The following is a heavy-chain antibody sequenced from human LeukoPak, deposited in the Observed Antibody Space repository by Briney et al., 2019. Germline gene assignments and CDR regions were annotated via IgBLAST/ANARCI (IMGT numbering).Heavy chain of an antibody. D-gene: IGHD4-17*01. CDR1: GGSISSSSYY. V-gene: IGHV4-39*01. J-gene: IGHJ4*02. Sequence: SETLSLTCTVSGGSISSSSYYWGWIRQPPGKGLEWIGSIYYSGSTYYNPSLKSRVTISVDTSKNQFSLKLSSVTAADTAVYYCARIGDYGGIGDYWGQGTLVTVSS. CDR3: ARIGDYGGIGDY. CDR2: IYYSGST.